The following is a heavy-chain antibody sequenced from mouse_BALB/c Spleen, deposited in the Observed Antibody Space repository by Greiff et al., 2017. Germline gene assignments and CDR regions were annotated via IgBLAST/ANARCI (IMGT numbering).Heavy chain of an antibody. CDR1: GYTFTSYV. CDR2: INPYNDGT. V-gene: IGHV1-14*01. D-gene: IGHD2-1*01. Sequence: VQLQLSGPELVKPGASVKMSCKASGYTFTSYVMHWVKQKPGQGLGWIGYINPYNDGTKYNEKFKGKATLTSDKSSSTAYMEHSSLTSEDSAVYYYAGNGNCYYAMDYWGQGTSVTVSS. CDR3: AGNGNCYYAMDY. J-gene: IGHJ4*01.